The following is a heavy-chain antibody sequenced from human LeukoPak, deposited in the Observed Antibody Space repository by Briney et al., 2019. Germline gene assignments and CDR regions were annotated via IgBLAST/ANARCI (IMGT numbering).Heavy chain of an antibody. Sequence: GGSLRLSCAASGFTFSSYWIHWVRQAPGQGLVWVSRIKSDGSSTSYADSVKGRFTISRDNAKNTLYLQMNSLRAEDTAVYYCARAYYYGSGNYYMDYWGQGTLVTVSS. CDR3: ARAYYYGSGNYYMDY. J-gene: IGHJ4*02. D-gene: IGHD3-10*01. CDR2: IKSDGSST. V-gene: IGHV3-74*01. CDR1: GFTFSSYW.